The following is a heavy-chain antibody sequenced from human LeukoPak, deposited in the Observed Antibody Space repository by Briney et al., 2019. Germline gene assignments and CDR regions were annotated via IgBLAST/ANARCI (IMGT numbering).Heavy chain of an antibody. Sequence: PGGSLRLSCAASGFTFSSYSMIWVRQAPGKGLEWVSSISSSSSYIYYADSVKGRFTISRDNAKNSLYLQMNSLRAEDTAVYYCARVGYDFWSGYVYWGQGTLVTVSS. V-gene: IGHV3-21*01. CDR2: ISSSSSYI. CDR3: ARVGYDFWSGYVY. J-gene: IGHJ4*02. CDR1: GFTFSSYS. D-gene: IGHD3-3*01.